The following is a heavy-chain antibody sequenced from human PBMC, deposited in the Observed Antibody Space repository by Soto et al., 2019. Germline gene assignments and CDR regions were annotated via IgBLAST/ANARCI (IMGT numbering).Heavy chain of an antibody. CDR1: GYTFTSYG. CDR2: ISAYNGNT. CDR3: ARIHLEWLPQYYFDY. J-gene: IGHJ4*02. V-gene: IGHV1-18*01. Sequence: GASVKVSCKASGYTFTSYGISWVRQAPGQGLEWMGWISAYNGNTNYAQKLQGRVTMTTDTSTSTAYMELRSLRSDDTAVYYCARIHLEWLPQYYFDYWGQGTLVTVSS. D-gene: IGHD3-3*01.